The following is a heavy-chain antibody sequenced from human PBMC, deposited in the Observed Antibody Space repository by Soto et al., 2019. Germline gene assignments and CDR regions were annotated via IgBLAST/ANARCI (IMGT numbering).Heavy chain of an antibody. D-gene: IGHD3-10*01. Sequence: VQLVESGGGLVQPGGSLKLSCAASGFTFSGSAMHWVRQASGKGLEWVGRIRSKANSYATAYAASVKGRFTISRDDSKNTAYLQMNSLKTEDTAVYYCTSRSMVRGVISSDYWGQGTLVTVSS. CDR3: TSRSMVRGVISSDY. J-gene: IGHJ4*02. V-gene: IGHV3-73*02. CDR1: GFTFSGSA. CDR2: IRSKANSYAT.